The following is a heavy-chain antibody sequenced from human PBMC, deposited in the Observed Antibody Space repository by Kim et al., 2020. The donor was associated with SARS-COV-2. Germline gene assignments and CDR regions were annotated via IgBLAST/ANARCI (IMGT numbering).Heavy chain of an antibody. CDR3: AKGESVAAMKYFDS. Sequence: GGSLRLSCATSGFTFSSHAMNWVRQAPGKGLEWVSAISGGGGDTYYADSVKGRFTISRDNSKNTLYLQMSSLRAEDTALYYCAKGESVAAMKYFDSWGQGTLVTVSS. J-gene: IGHJ4*02. CDR1: GFTFSSHA. D-gene: IGHD2-2*01. V-gene: IGHV3-23*01. CDR2: ISGGGGDT.